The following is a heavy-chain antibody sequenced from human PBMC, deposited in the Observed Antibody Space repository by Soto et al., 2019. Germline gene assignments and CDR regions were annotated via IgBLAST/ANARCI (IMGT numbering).Heavy chain of an antibody. D-gene: IGHD1-26*01. CDR2: ISWTSGSI. J-gene: IGHJ4*02. Sequence: EVQLVESGGGLVRPGGSLRLSCAASGITFEDYAMHWVRQTPGKGLEWVSGISWTSGSIQYGDSVKGRFTISRDNAKNSLYLQMDSLRPGDTAFYYCAKDISGSLSGVLDYWGQGTLVTVAS. CDR1: GITFEDYA. CDR3: AKDISGSLSGVLDY. V-gene: IGHV3-9*01.